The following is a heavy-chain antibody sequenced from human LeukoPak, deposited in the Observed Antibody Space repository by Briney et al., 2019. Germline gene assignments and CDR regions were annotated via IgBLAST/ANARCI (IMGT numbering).Heavy chain of an antibody. J-gene: IGHJ5*02. CDR2: IIPIFGTA. D-gene: IGHD2-2*01. Sequence: ASVKVSCEASGGTFSSYAISWVRQAPGQGLEWMGGIIPIFGTANYAQKFQGRVTITADKSTSTAYMELSSLRSEDTAVYYCAGGYCSSTSCYPWGQGTLVTVSS. CDR3: AGGYCSSTSCYP. CDR1: GGTFSSYA. V-gene: IGHV1-69*06.